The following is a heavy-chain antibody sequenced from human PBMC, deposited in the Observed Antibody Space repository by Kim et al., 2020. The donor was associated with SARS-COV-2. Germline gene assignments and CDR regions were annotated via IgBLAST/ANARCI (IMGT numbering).Heavy chain of an antibody. J-gene: IGHJ6*02. D-gene: IGHD3-3*01. CDR3: ASHFGVVIPPRMDV. CDR1: GFSFSTYS. CDR2: ISSVSSYI. V-gene: IGHV3-21*01. Sequence: GGSLRLSCAASGFSFSTYSMNWVRQAPGKGLEWVSSISSVSSYIYYGASVKGRFTISRDNAKNSLYLQMNSLRAEDTAIYYFASHFGVVIPPRMDVWGQGTKGRVS.